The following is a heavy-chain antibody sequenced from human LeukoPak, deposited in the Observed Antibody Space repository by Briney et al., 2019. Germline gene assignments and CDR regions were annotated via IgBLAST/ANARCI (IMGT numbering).Heavy chain of an antibody. V-gene: IGHV3-48*03. CDR2: ISRSATTI. CDR3: ARVGALSSSWLLY. CDR1: GFTFSSYE. J-gene: IGHJ4*02. Sequence: PXGSLXLSCAASGFTFSSYEMNWVRQAPGKGLEWVSSISRSATTIYYADSVKGRFTISRDNAKNSLYLQMNSLRAEDTAVYFCARVGALSSSWLLYWGQGTLVTVSS. D-gene: IGHD6-13*01.